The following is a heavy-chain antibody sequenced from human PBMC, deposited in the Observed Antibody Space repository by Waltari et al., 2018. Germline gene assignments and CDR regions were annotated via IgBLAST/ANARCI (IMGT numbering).Heavy chain of an antibody. CDR3: ARSEEASGYLDH. Sequence: EVQLVQSGADVKKHGESLKIPCKGSAYSFSSYWVGWVGLMPGKGLEWMGIIYPDDSDTRYSPSFQGQVTISVDKSISTAYLQLNSLKASDTAMYYCARSEEASGYLDHWGRGTLVTVSS. CDR2: IYPDDSDT. D-gene: IGHD6-13*01. CDR1: AYSFSSYW. J-gene: IGHJ4*02. V-gene: IGHV5-51*01.